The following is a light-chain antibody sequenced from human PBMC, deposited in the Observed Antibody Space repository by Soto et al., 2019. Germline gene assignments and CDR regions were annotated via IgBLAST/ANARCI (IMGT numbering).Light chain of an antibody. CDR1: QSISSW. CDR2: DAS. V-gene: IGKV1-5*01. CDR3: QQYNKPWT. J-gene: IGKJ1*01. Sequence: DIQMTQSPSTLSASVGDRVTITCRASQSISSWLAWYQQKPGKAPKLLIYDASSLESGVPSRFSGSGSGTEFTLTIRSLQPDDFATYYCQQYNKPWTFGQGTKVEIK.